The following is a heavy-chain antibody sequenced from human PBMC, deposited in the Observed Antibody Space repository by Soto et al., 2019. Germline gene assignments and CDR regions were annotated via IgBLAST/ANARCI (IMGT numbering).Heavy chain of an antibody. J-gene: IGHJ6*02. CDR3: VKLGLWFGEYYGMDV. D-gene: IGHD3-10*01. Sequence: QLQLQESGPGLVKPSETLSLTCTVSGGSISSSSYYWGWIRQPPGKGLEWIGSIYYSGSTYYNPSLKSRVTISVDTSKNQFSLKLSSVTAADTAVYYCVKLGLWFGEYYGMDVWGQGTTVTVSS. CDR1: GGSISSSSYY. V-gene: IGHV4-39*01. CDR2: IYYSGST.